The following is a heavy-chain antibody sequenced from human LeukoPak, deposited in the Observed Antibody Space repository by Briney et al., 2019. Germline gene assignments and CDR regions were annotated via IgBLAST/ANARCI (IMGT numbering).Heavy chain of an antibody. CDR3: ARGGDILTGYPNYFDY. V-gene: IGHV3-21*01. J-gene: IGHJ4*02. CDR2: ISSSSSYI. Sequence: GGSLRLSCAASGFTFSSYSMNWVRQAPGKGLEWVSSISSSSSYIYYADSVKGRFTISRDNSKNTLYLQMNSLRAEDTAVYYCARGGDILTGYPNYFDYWGQGTLVTVSS. CDR1: GFTFSSYS. D-gene: IGHD3-9*01.